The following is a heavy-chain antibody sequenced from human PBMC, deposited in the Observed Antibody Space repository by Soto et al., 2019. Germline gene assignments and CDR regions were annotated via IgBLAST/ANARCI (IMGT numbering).Heavy chain of an antibody. D-gene: IGHD2-2*02. J-gene: IGHJ2*01. V-gene: IGHV3-30*04. CDR3: ARVTAVPADIPHELRNWYFDL. CDR2: ISYDGTNE. Sequence: GGSLRLACAASGFTVWSYTMHWVRQAAGKGLEWVAIISYDGTNEYYADSVKGRFTISRDRSKNTLYLRMNSLRAEDTAVYYCARVTAVPADIPHELRNWYFDLWGRGTLVTVSS. CDR1: GFTVWSYT.